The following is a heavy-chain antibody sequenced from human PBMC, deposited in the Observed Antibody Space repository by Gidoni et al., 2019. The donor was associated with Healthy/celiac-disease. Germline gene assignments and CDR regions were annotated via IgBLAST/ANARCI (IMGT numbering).Heavy chain of an antibody. CDR2: ISGSGGST. CDR1: GFTFSSYA. D-gene: IGHD6-13*01. CDR3: AIHSPIAAAGTDYGMDV. V-gene: IGHV3-23*04. J-gene: IGHJ6*02. Sequence: EVQLVESGGGLVQPGGSLRLSCAASGFTFSSYAMSWVRQAPGKGLEWVSAISGSGGSTYYADSVKGRFTISRDNSKNTLYLQMNSLRAEDTAVYYCAIHSPIAAAGTDYGMDVWGQGTTVTVSS.